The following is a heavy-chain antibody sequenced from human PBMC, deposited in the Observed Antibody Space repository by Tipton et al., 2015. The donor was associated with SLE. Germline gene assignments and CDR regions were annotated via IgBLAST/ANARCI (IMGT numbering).Heavy chain of an antibody. CDR1: GGSISSSSYY. CDR2: IYYSGST. Sequence: TLSLTCTVSGGSISSSSYYWGWIRQPPGKGLEWIGSIYYSGSTYYNPSLKSRVTISVDTSKNQFSLKLSSVTAADTAVYYCARAYYDFWSGYLDYWGQGTLVTVSS. J-gene: IGHJ4*02. CDR3: ARAYYDFWSGYLDY. D-gene: IGHD3-3*01. V-gene: IGHV4-39*01.